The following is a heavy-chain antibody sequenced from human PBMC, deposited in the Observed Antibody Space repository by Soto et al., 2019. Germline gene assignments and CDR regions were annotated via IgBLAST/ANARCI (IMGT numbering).Heavy chain of an antibody. CDR2: ITATGDRT. V-gene: IGHV3-23*01. J-gene: IGHJ4*02. D-gene: IGHD3-22*01. CDR3: ATMNGYFEY. Sequence: GGSLRRSCADAGFRLSSYSMSWVRQTPGKGLEWVAAITATGDRTYYADSVTGRFTISRDNSKKTHYLQMTSLRAEDTAMYYCATMNGYFEYWGQGXPVPVYS. CDR1: GFRLSSYS.